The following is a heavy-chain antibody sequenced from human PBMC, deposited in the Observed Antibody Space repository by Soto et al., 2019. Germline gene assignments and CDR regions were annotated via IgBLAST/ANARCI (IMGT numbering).Heavy chain of an antibody. CDR3: ARGRIVASIHDAFEI. J-gene: IGHJ3*02. V-gene: IGHV1-18*01. CDR2: ISAYNGNR. CDR1: GYPFTSYG. Sequence: ASVKVSCKASGYPFTSYGISWVRQAPGQGLEWVARISAYNGNRDTAQKFQGRVTMTLDTSTDTAHMELGDLTSADTGVYYCARGRIVASIHDAFEIWGQGTKVTVSS. D-gene: IGHD5-12*01.